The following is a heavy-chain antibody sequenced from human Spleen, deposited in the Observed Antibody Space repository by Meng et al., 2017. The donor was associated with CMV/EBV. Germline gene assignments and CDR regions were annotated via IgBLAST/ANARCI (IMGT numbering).Heavy chain of an antibody. D-gene: IGHD3-3*01. V-gene: IGHV1-24*01. CDR3: ATGLIGFMEWNGCDS. CDR2: YDPEEGEI. Sequence: ASVKVSCKASGGTFSSYAISWVRQAPGKGLEWMGGYDPEEGEIIYAQKFQGRVTMTEDRLTDTAYMELSSLRSEDTAEYYCATGLIGFMEWNGCDSWGQGTLVTVSS. J-gene: IGHJ4*02. CDR1: GGTFSSYA.